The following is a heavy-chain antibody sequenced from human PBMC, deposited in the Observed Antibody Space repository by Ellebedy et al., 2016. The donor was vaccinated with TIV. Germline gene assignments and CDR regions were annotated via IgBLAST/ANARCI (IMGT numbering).Heavy chain of an antibody. CDR2: IYYSGRT. Sequence: SETLSLXCTVSGGAITSSSYYWGWIRQPPGKGLEWIGSIYYSGRTSDNPSLKSRVTISVDTSKNQFSLKVTSMTPADTGVYYCARHFDSNFWGWFDPWGQGTLVTVSS. V-gene: IGHV4-39*07. J-gene: IGHJ5*02. CDR3: ARHFDSNFWGWFDP. CDR1: GGAITSSSYY. D-gene: IGHD7-27*01.